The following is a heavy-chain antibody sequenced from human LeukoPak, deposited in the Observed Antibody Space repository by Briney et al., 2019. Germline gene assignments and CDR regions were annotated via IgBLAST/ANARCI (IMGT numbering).Heavy chain of an antibody. V-gene: IGHV6-1*01. CDR3: ARDAGEGWPQLSTLYFDF. D-gene: IGHD5-24*01. J-gene: IGHJ4*02. Sequence: SQTLSLTCAISGDSVSTNYGAWNWHRQSPSRGLEWLGRTYYRSQWSYEYAISVRGRVTIDADTSKNQFSLQLNSVSPEDTAVYYCARDAGEGWPQLSTLYFDFWGQGTLVTVSS. CDR2: TYYRSQWSY. CDR1: GDSVSTNYGA.